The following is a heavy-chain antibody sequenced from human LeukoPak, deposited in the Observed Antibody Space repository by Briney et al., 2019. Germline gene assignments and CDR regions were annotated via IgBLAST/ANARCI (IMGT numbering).Heavy chain of an antibody. D-gene: IGHD6-13*01. CDR3: AKAPAGPEYSSTWKFGYNWFDP. Sequence: SGGSLRLSCEASGFTFSSYGMSWVRQAPGKGLEWVSANGGSGGITYYGDSVKGRFTISRDNSKNTLYLQMNSLRVEDTAIYYCAKAPAGPEYSSTWKFGYNWFDPWGQGTLVTVSS. CDR1: GFTFSSYG. V-gene: IGHV3-23*01. J-gene: IGHJ5*02. CDR2: NGGSGGIT.